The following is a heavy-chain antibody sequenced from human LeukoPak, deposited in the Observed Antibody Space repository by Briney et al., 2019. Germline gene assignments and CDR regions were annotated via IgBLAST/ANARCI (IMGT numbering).Heavy chain of an antibody. D-gene: IGHD4-17*01. V-gene: IGHV3-30-3*01. CDR3: ARDTGVTVTMGWFDP. CDR2: ISYDGSNK. Sequence: GGSLRLSCAASGFTFSSYAMHWVRQAPGKGLEWVAVISYDGSNKYYADSVKGRFTISRDNSKNTLYLQMNSLRAEDTAVYYCARDTGVTVTMGWFDPWGQGTLVTISS. J-gene: IGHJ5*02. CDR1: GFTFSSYA.